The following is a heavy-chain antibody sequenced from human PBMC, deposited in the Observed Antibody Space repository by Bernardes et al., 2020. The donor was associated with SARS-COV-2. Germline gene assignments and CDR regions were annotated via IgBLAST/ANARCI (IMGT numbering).Heavy chain of an antibody. Sequence: GGPLRLSCAASGFNFNIYAMSWFRQAPGKGLNWVSTLFKGDGGSIYYPDSVKGRFTISRDNSQNTLYLEMNSLKAEDTAIYYCAKLEGHGTWRFDYWGQGTLATVAS. V-gene: IGHV3-23*01. CDR1: GFNFNIYA. CDR3: AKLEGHGTWRFDY. CDR2: LFKGDGGSI. D-gene: IGHD1-1*01. J-gene: IGHJ4*02.